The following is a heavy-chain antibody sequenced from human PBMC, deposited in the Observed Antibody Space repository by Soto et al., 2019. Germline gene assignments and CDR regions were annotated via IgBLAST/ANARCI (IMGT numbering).Heavy chain of an antibody. Sequence: SETLSLTCTVSGDAISSGGYFWSWIRQHPGKGLEWIANIHYSGIPYSSPSLRGRVTISLDTSKNQFSLKVNSVTAADTAVYYCARIRAETTWYDYWGQGTLVTVSS. D-gene: IGHD4-17*01. CDR3: ARIRAETTWYDY. CDR2: IHYSGIP. CDR1: GDAISSGGYF. J-gene: IGHJ4*02. V-gene: IGHV4-31*03.